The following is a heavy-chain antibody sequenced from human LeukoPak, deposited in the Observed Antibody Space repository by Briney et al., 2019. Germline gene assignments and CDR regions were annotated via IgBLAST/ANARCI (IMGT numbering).Heavy chain of an antibody. V-gene: IGHV1-18*01. D-gene: IGHD6-19*01. Sequence: ASVKVSCKASGYTFTSYGISWVRQAPGQGLEWMGWISAYNGNTNYAQKLQGRVTMTTDTSTSTAYMELRSLRSDDTAVYYCARDHRGPGISGWYSKDAFDIWGQGTMVTVSS. CDR2: ISAYNGNT. J-gene: IGHJ3*02. CDR1: GYTFTSYG. CDR3: ARDHRGPGISGWYSKDAFDI.